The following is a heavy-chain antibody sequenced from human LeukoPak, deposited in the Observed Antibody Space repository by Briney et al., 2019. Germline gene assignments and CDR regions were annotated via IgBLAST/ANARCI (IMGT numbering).Heavy chain of an antibody. CDR2: IKQDGSEK. CDR3: ARDGIPLTGSFYGMDV. V-gene: IGHV3-7*01. CDR1: GFTFSSHW. Sequence: GGSLRLSCAASGFTFSSHWMSWVRQAPGKGLEWVANIKQDGSEKYYADSVKGRFTISRDNAKNSLYLQINSLRAEDTAVYYCARDGIPLTGSFYGMDVLGQGTTVTVSS. J-gene: IGHJ6*02. D-gene: IGHD3-9*01.